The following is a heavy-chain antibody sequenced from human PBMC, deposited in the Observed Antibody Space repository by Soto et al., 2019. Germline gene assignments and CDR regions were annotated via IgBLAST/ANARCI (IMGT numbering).Heavy chain of an antibody. Sequence: QVQLVESGGGVVQPGRSLRLSCAASGFTFSSYGMHWVRQAPGKGLEWVAVISYDGSNKYYADSVKGRFTISRDNSKNTLYLQMNSLRAEDTAVYYCAKDFVPYSNYESALDYWGQGTLVTVSS. CDR1: GFTFSSYG. J-gene: IGHJ4*02. V-gene: IGHV3-30*18. CDR2: ISYDGSNK. CDR3: AKDFVPYSNYESALDY. D-gene: IGHD4-4*01.